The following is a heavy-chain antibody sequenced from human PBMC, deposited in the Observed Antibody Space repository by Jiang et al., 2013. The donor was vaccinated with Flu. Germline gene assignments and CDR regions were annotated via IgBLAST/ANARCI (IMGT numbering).Heavy chain of an antibody. CDR2: IYWDDDK. Sequence: KPTQTLTLTCTFSGFSLSTSGVGVGWIRQPPGKALEWLALIYWDDDKRYSPSLKSRLTITKDTSKNQVVLTMTNMDPVDTATYYCAQGDSSWAFDIWGQGTMVIVSS. CDR1: GFSLSTSGVG. D-gene: IGHD3-22*01. J-gene: IGHJ3*02. V-gene: IGHV2-5*02. CDR3: AQGDSSWAFDI.